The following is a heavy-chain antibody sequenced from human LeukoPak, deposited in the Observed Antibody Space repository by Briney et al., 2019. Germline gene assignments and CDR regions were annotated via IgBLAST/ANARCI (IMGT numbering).Heavy chain of an antibody. CDR2: IYSGGST. CDR3: AGGRTGSGMDV. CDR1: GFTVSSNY. V-gene: IGHV3-53*01. D-gene: IGHD3/OR15-3a*01. J-gene: IGHJ6*04. Sequence: QSGGSLTLSCAASGFTVSSNYMSWVRQAPGKGLEWVSVIYSGGSTYYADSVKGRFTISRNNSKNTLYLQMNGLRAEDTAVYYCAGGRTGSGMDVWGKGTTVTVSS.